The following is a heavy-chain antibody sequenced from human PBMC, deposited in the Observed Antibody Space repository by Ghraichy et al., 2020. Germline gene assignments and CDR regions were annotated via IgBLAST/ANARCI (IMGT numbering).Heavy chain of an antibody. Sequence: SETLSLTCTVSGGSISSYYWSWIRQPPGKGLEWIGYIYDSGSTNYNPSLKSRVTISVDTSKNQFSLKLNSVTAADTAVYYCARLYGGNYWEYYYYDMDVWGQGTTVTVSS. V-gene: IGHV4-59*08. D-gene: IGHD4-23*01. CDR2: IYDSGST. J-gene: IGHJ6*02. CDR3: ARLYGGNYWEYYYYDMDV. CDR1: GGSISSYY.